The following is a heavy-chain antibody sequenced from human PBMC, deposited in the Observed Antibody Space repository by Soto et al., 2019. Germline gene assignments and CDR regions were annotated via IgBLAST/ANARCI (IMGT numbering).Heavy chain of an antibody. CDR2: ISGSGGST. Sequence: GGSLRLSCAASGFTFSSYAMSWVRQAPGKGLEWVSAISGSGGSTYYADSVKGRFTISRDNSKNTLYLQMNSLRAEDTAVYYCAKGGGVLRYFDWLFLFDYWGQGTLVTVSS. CDR3: AKGGGVLRYFDWLFLFDY. J-gene: IGHJ4*02. D-gene: IGHD3-9*01. V-gene: IGHV3-23*01. CDR1: GFTFSSYA.